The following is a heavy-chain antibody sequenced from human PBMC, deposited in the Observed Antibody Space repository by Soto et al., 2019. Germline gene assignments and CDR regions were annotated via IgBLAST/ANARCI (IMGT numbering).Heavy chain of an antibody. CDR3: ARYQQYLQH. Sequence: SETLSLTCTVSGGSISNFYWSWIRQSPGRGPEWIGYIYYRGTTNYNPSLKSRVTISVDTSRNQFSLKLNSVTAADTAVYYCARYQQYLQHWGQGTLVTVSS. V-gene: IGHV4-59*08. J-gene: IGHJ1*01. CDR1: GGSISNFY. CDR2: IYYRGTT.